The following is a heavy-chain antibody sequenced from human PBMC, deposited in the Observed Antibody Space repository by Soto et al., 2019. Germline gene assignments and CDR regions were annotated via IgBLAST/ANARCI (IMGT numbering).Heavy chain of an antibody. CDR1: GFSFSSYD. J-gene: IGHJ4*02. CDR3: ARGYSSSRDLGY. Sequence: QVQLVESGGGVVQPGTSLRLSCAASGFSFSSYDIHWVRQAPGKGLGWVAVIWYDGSNKYYADSVKGRFIISRDNSKNTLYLQMNSLRADVTAVYYCARGYSSSRDLGYWGQGTLVTVSS. D-gene: IGHD6-13*01. CDR2: IWYDGSNK. V-gene: IGHV3-33*01.